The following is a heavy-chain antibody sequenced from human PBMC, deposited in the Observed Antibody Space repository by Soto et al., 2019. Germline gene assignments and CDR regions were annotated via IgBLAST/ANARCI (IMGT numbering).Heavy chain of an antibody. CDR2: FYHSGNS. Sequence: KPSETLSLTCSVSGGSIRSYYWSWIRQSPEKGLEWIGYFYHSGNSNYNPSLKSRVTISVDTSKNQLSLSLRSVTAADTAEYFCARISSVDPYGYVNGGLDVWGQGSPLTVSS. J-gene: IGHJ6*02. CDR1: GGSIRSYY. D-gene: IGHD5-18*01. CDR3: ARISSVDPYGYVNGGLDV. V-gene: IGHV4-59*01.